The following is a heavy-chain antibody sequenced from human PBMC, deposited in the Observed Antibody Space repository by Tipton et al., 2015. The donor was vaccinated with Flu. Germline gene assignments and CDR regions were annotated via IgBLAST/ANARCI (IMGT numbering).Heavy chain of an antibody. Sequence: TLSLTCAVYGGSFSGYYWTWIRQPPGKGLEWIGEINHSGSTNYNPSLKSRVTVSVDTSKNQFSLKVRSLTAAVTAVYYCVRDGERGRGGDAFDIWGQGTMVTVSS. J-gene: IGHJ3*02. CDR1: GGSFSGYY. CDR3: VRDGERGRGGDAFDI. CDR2: INHSGST. V-gene: IGHV4-34*01. D-gene: IGHD1-26*01.